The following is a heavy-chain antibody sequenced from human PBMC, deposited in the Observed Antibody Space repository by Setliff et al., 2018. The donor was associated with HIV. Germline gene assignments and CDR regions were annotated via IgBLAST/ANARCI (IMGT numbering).Heavy chain of an antibody. J-gene: IGHJ4*02. D-gene: IGHD3-22*01. CDR2: LNPSGST. CDR3: ARGMDYYDTSGYYQYYFDY. V-gene: IGHV1-46*01. CDR1: GNTFTKYY. Sequence: ASVKVSCKASGNTFTKYYMHWVRQAPGQGLEWMGILNPSGSTVSAQKFRGRVTMTRDTSTNTVYMELSRLRSDDTAVYYCARGMDYYDTSGYYQYYFDYWGQGTLVTVSS.